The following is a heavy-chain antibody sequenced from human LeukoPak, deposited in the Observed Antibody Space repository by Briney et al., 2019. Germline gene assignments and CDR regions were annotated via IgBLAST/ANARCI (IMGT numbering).Heavy chain of an antibody. J-gene: IGHJ4*02. CDR1: GGSFSGHY. V-gene: IGHV4-34*01. CDR3: ASGQYYDLWSGYYVD. D-gene: IGHD3-3*01. Sequence: SETLSFTCAVYGGSFSGHYWSWIRQPPGKGLEWIGEINHSGSTNYNPSLESRVTISVDTSKNHFSLKLSSVTAADTAVYYCASGQYYDLWSGYYVDWGQGTLVTVSA. CDR2: INHSGST.